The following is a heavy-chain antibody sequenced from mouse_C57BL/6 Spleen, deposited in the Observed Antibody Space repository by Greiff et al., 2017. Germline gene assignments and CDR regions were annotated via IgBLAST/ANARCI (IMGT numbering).Heavy chain of an antibody. CDR1: GFTFSNYW. CDR2: IRLKSDNYAT. V-gene: IGHV6-3*01. D-gene: IGHD1-1*01. Sequence: VQLQESGGGLVQPGGSMKLSCVASGFTFSNYWMNWVRQSPEKGLEWVAQIRLKSDNYATHYAESVKGRFTISRDDSKSSVYLQMNNLRAEDTGIYYCTGAYYYGSNLYFDVWGTGTTVTVSS. CDR3: TGAYYYGSNLYFDV. J-gene: IGHJ1*03.